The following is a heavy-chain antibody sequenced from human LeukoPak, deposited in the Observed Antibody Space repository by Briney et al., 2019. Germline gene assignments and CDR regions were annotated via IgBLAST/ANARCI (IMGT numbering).Heavy chain of an antibody. CDR2: IYYSGST. V-gene: IGHV4-31*03. J-gene: IGHJ4*02. Sequence: SQTLSLTCPVSGGSISSGGYYWSWIRQHPGKGLEWIGYIYYSGSTYYNPSLKSRVTISVDTSKNQFSLKLSSVTAADTAVYYCARTNYDYVWGSSPVDYWGQGTLVTVSS. CDR1: GGSISSGGYY. D-gene: IGHD3-16*01. CDR3: ARTNYDYVWGSSPVDY.